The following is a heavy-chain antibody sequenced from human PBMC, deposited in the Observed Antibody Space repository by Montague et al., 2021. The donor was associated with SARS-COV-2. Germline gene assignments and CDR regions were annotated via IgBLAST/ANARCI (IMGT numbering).Heavy chain of an antibody. J-gene: IGHJ4*02. CDR2: ISSSGATI. Sequence: SLRLSCPASGFDFFHFDLAWVRQAPGRGLEWISDISSSGATILYADSLKGRFTIPRDNIQKSLYLQMNSLRAEDTAVYYCATNKYCTLHDCLHGRHCFDHWGQGTLVTVSS. CDR3: ATNKYCTLHDCLHGRHCFDH. V-gene: IGHV3-48*03. D-gene: IGHD2-8*01. CDR1: GFDFFHFD.